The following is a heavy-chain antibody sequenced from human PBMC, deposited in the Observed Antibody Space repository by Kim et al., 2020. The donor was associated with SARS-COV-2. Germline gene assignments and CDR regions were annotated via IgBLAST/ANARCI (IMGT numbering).Heavy chain of an antibody. CDR1: GYTFTGYY. V-gene: IGHV1-2*06. CDR3: ARVEDIVVVPAAYRVDY. J-gene: IGHJ4*02. CDR2: INPNSGGT. Sequence: ASVKVSCKASGYTFTGYYMHWVRQAPGQGLEWMGRINPNSGGTNYAQKFQGRVTMTRDTSISTAYMELSRLRSDDTAVYYCARVEDIVVVPAAYRVDYWGQGTLVTVSS. D-gene: IGHD2-2*01.